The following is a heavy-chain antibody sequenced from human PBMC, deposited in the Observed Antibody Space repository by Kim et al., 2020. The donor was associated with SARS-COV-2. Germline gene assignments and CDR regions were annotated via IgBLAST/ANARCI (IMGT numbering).Heavy chain of an antibody. Sequence: YHAASVKGRFTISRDKSKNTLYLKMNSLRAEDTAVYYCAKGLQLGYYFDYWGQGTLVTVSS. CDR3: AKGLQLGYYFDY. V-gene: IGHV3-23*01. D-gene: IGHD5-12*01. J-gene: IGHJ4*02.